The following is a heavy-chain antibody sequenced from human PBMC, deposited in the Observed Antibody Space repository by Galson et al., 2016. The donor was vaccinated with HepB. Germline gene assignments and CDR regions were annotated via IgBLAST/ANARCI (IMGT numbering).Heavy chain of an antibody. CDR2: INSDGTIS. V-gene: IGHV3-74*01. CDR3: GRDHSVVLTTAYNWFDP. D-gene: IGHD4-23*01. Sequence: SLRLSCAASGFAFSSHWMHWVRQDLGKGLVWVSRINSDGTISNYADSVKGRFTISRDNAKNTLYLQMNSLRVDDTAIYYCGRDHSVVLTTAYNWFDPWGQGTLVTVSS. J-gene: IGHJ5*02. CDR1: GFAFSSHW.